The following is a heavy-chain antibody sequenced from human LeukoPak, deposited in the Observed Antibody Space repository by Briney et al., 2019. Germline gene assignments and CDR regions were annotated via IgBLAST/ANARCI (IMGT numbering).Heavy chain of an antibody. D-gene: IGHD1-26*01. CDR1: GGSISSYY. J-gene: IGHJ4*02. CDR3: ARGYSGNPAIFDY. CDR2: IYYGGST. V-gene: IGHV4-59*08. Sequence: SETLSLTCTVSGGSISSYYWNWIRQPPGKGLEWIGYIYYGGSTNYNPSLKSRVTISVDTSKNEFSLKLNSVTAADTAVYYCARGYSGNPAIFDYWGQGTLVTVSS.